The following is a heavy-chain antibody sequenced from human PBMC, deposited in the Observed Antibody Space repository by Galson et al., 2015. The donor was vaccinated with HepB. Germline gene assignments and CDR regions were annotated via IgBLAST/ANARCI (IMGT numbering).Heavy chain of an antibody. CDR3: AKDRTRWDTAMATCFDY. D-gene: IGHD5-18*01. Sequence: SLRLSCAASGFTFSSYGMHWVRQAPGKGLEWVAFIRYDGSNKYYADSVKGRFTISRDNSKNTLYLQMNSLRAEDTAVYYCAKDRTRWDTAMATCFDYWGQGTLVTVSS. CDR1: GFTFSSYG. CDR2: IRYDGSNK. V-gene: IGHV3-30*02. J-gene: IGHJ4*02.